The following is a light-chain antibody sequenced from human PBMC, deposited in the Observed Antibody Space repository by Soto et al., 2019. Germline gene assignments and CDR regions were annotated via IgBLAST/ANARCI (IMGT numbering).Light chain of an antibody. CDR3: SSYAGRNTLV. CDR1: SSDVGGYKY. J-gene: IGLJ2*01. CDR2: DVS. Sequence: QSVLTQPRSVSGSPGQSVTISCTGTSSDVGGYKYVSWYQQHPGKAPKVMIYDVSKRPSGVPDRVSGSKSGNTASLIISGLQAEDEADYYCSSYAGRNTLVFGGGTQLTVL. V-gene: IGLV2-11*01.